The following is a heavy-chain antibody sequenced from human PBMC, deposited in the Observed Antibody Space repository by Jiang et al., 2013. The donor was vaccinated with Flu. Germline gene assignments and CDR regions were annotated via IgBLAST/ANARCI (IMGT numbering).Heavy chain of an antibody. CDR2: INPNVGTT. CDR1: GYTFINYY. Sequence: AEVKKPGASVKVSCKASGYTFINYYIDWVRQAPGQGLEWMGIINPNVGTTSYAQKFQGRISMTRETSTSTVHMELSSLRSEDTAVYYCAREFDNWNDLDYWGQGTLVTVSS. CDR3: AREFDNWNDLDY. D-gene: IGHD1-20*01. J-gene: IGHJ4*02. V-gene: IGHV1-46*01.